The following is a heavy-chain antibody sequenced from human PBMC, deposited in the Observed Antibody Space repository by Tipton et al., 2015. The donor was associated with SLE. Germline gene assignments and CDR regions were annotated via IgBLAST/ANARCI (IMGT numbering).Heavy chain of an antibody. J-gene: IGHJ3*02. CDR3: ARDPAGGAFDI. D-gene: IGHD6-19*01. V-gene: IGHV4-61*01. Sequence: TLSLTCTVSGGSISSSSYYWGWIRQPPGKGLEWIGYIYYSGSTNYNPSLKSRVTISVDTSKNQFSLKLSSVTAADTAVYYCARDPAGGAFDIWGQGTMVTVSS. CDR1: GGSISSSSYY. CDR2: IYYSGST.